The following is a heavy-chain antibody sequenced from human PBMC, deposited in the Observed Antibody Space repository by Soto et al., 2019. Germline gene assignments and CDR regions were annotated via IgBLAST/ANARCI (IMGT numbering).Heavy chain of an antibody. D-gene: IGHD2-8*01. CDR2: INHSGST. Sequence: QVQLQQWGAGLLKPSETLSLTCAVYGGSFSGYYWSWIRQPPGKGLEWIGEINHSGSTNYNPSLKSRVTISVDTSKNQFSLKLSSVTAADTAVYYCASRYCTNGVCYLNSFDYWGQGTLVTVSS. V-gene: IGHV4-34*01. J-gene: IGHJ4*02. CDR3: ASRYCTNGVCYLNSFDY. CDR1: GGSFSGYY.